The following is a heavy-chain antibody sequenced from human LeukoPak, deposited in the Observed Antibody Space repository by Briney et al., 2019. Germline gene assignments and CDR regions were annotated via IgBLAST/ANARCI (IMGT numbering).Heavy chain of an antibody. CDR2: VHYSGTT. CDR1: GGSISSYY. Sequence: SETLSLTCTVSGGSISSYYWSWIRQPPGKGLEWIGYVHYSGTTVYNPSLQSRVTISLDTSKNQFSLKLTSVTAADTAVYYCARGSPVGDFWGQGTLVTVSS. V-gene: IGHV4-59*01. J-gene: IGHJ4*02. D-gene: IGHD3-10*01. CDR3: ARGSPVGDF.